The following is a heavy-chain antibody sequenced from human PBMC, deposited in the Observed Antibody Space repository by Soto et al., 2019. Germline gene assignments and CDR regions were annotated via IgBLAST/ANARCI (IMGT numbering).Heavy chain of an antibody. CDR2: ISGSGGST. J-gene: IGHJ4*02. CDR3: AKAPGEMATISHFDY. D-gene: IGHD5-12*01. Sequence: GSLRLSCAASGFTFSSYAMSWVRQAPGKGLEWVPAISGSGGSTYYADSVKGRFTISRDNSKNTLYLQMNSLRAEDTAVYYCAKAPGEMATISHFDYWGQGTLVTVSS. V-gene: IGHV3-23*01. CDR1: GFTFSSYA.